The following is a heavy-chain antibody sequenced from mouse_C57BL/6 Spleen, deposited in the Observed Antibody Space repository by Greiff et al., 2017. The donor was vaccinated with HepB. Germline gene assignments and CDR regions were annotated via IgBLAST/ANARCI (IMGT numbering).Heavy chain of an antibody. J-gene: IGHJ2*01. CDR2: IRSKSNNYAT. CDR3: VRHGATVGFDY. V-gene: IGHV10-1*01. CDR1: GFSFNTYA. D-gene: IGHD1-1*01. Sequence: EVQVVESGGGLVQPKGSLKLSCAASGFSFNTYAMNWVRQAPGKGLEWVARIRSKSNNYATYYADSVKDRFTISRDDSESMLYLQMNNLKTEDTAMYYCVRHGATVGFDYWGQGTTLTVSS.